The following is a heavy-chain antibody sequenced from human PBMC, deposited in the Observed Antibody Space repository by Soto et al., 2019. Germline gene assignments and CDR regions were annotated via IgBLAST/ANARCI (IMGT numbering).Heavy chain of an antibody. J-gene: IGHJ3*02. V-gene: IGHV1-18*01. D-gene: IGHD5-18*01. Sequence: EXSVKVSCKASGYTFTRYGISWVRQAPGQGLEWIGWISAXNGNKXYAKKLPGTVXXTTETYTXXDYMELRSMRSEDTAVYYCARGAMVVDEDTFDIWGQGTVVTVSS. CDR3: ARGAMVVDEDTFDI. CDR2: ISAXNGNK. CDR1: GYTFTRYG.